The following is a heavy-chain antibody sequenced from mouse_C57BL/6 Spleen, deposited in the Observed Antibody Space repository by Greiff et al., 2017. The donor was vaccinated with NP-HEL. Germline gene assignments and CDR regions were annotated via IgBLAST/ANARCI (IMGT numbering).Heavy chain of an antibody. CDR1: GYSFTGYF. V-gene: IGHV1-20*01. J-gene: IGHJ1*03. CDR2: INPYNGDT. CDR3: ARSTSNYVYWYFDV. D-gene: IGHD2-5*01. Sequence: LVKPGDSVKISCKASGYSFTGYFMNWVMQSHGKSLEWIGRINPYNGDTFYNQKFKGKATLTVDKSSSTAHMELRSLTSEDSAVYYCARSTSNYVYWYFDVWGTGTTVTVSS.